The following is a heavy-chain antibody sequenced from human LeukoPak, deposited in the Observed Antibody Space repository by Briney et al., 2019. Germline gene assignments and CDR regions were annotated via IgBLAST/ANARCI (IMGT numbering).Heavy chain of an antibody. CDR2: INSDGSST. Sequence: GGSLRLSCAASGFTFSLYWMHWVRQAPGKGLVWVSRINSDGSSTNYADSAKGRFTISRDNAKNTLYLQMNTLRAEDTAVYYCARVREYSSSSHFDYWGQGTLVTVSS. CDR1: GFTFSLYW. J-gene: IGHJ4*02. CDR3: ARVREYSSSSHFDY. V-gene: IGHV3-74*01. D-gene: IGHD6-6*01.